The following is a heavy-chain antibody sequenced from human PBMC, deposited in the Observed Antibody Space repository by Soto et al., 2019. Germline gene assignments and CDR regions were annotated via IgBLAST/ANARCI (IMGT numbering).Heavy chain of an antibody. V-gene: IGHV1-2*04. D-gene: IGHD6-19*01. CDR2: INPNSGGT. Sequence: ASVKVSCKASGYTFTGYYMHWVRQAPGQGLEWMGWINPNSGGTNYAQKFQGWVTMTRDTSISTAYMELSRLRSDDTAVYYCAREGSSGWYPSDFDYWGQGPMVTVSS. CDR1: GYTFTGYY. J-gene: IGHJ4*02. CDR3: AREGSSGWYPSDFDY.